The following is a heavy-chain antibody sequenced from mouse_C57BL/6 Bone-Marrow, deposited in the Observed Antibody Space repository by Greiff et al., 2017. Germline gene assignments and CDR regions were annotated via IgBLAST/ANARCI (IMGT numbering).Heavy chain of an antibody. Sequence: EVKLEESGAELVRPGASVKLSCTASGFNIKDDYMHWVKQRPEQGLEWIGWIDPENGDTEYASKFQGKATITADTSSNTAYLQLSSLTSEDTAVYYCTTDLVTTVVYFDYWGQGTTLTVSS. J-gene: IGHJ2*01. V-gene: IGHV14-4*01. CDR1: GFNIKDDY. CDR3: TTDLVTTVVYFDY. D-gene: IGHD1-1*01. CDR2: IDPENGDT.